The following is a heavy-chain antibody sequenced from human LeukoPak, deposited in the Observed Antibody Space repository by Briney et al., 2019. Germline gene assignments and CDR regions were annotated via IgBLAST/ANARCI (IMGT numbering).Heavy chain of an antibody. CDR1: GYTFTSYY. CDR2: IIPIFGTA. D-gene: IGHD3-3*01. J-gene: IGHJ4*02. Sequence: GASVKVSCKASGYTFTSYYMHWVRQAPGQGLEWMGRIIPIFGTANYAQKFQGRVTITTDESTSTAYMELSSLRSEDTAVYYCARGHDEWSDDYWGQGTLVTVSS. CDR3: ARGHDEWSDDY. V-gene: IGHV1-69*05.